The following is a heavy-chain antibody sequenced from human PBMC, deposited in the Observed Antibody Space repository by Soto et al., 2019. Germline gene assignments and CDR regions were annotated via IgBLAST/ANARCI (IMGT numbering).Heavy chain of an antibody. CDR1: GYRFTSYW. Sequence: PGESLKISCKGSGYRFTSYWIGWVRQMPGKGLEWMGIIYPGDSDTRYSPSFQGQVTISADKSISTAYLQWSSLKASDTAMYYCARVGLSSSSGGGMDVWGQGTTVTVSS. CDR2: IYPGDSDT. J-gene: IGHJ6*02. D-gene: IGHD6-6*01. CDR3: ARVGLSSSSGGGMDV. V-gene: IGHV5-51*01.